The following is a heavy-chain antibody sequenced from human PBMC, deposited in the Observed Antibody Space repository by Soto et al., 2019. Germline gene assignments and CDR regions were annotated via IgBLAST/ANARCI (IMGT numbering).Heavy chain of an antibody. J-gene: IGHJ4*02. CDR3: AKDGSHNFDY. Sequence: QVQLVESGGGVVQPGRSLRLSCAASGFTFSHYAMHWVRQAPGKGLEWVALMSYDGGNEYYADSVKGRFTISRDNSKNTQYLKMNSLRAEDTAVYYCAKDGSHNFDYWGQGTLVTVSS. D-gene: IGHD1-26*01. CDR1: GFTFSHYA. CDR2: MSYDGGNE. V-gene: IGHV3-30*18.